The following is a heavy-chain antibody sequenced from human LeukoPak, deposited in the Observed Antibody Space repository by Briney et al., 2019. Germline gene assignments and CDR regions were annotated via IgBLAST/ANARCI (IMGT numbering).Heavy chain of an antibody. J-gene: IGHJ4*02. Sequence: GGSQRLSCAASGFTFSSYSMNWVRQAPGKGLEWVSSISSSSSYIYYADSVKGRFTISRDNAKNSLYLQMNSLRAEDTAVYYCAKDLGRAILDYWGQGTLVTVSS. CDR2: ISSSSSYI. CDR1: GFTFSSYS. CDR3: AKDLGRAILDY. V-gene: IGHV3-21*01.